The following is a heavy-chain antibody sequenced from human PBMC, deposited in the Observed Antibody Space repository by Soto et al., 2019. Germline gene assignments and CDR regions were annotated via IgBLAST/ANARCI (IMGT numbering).Heavy chain of an antibody. D-gene: IGHD3-22*01. V-gene: IGHV1-3*01. CDR3: ARDQGYFDSGGYYFP. CDR2: INAGNGNT. Sequence: QVQLVQSGAEVKKPGASVKVSCKASGYTFTTYALHWVRQAPGQRLEWMGWINAGNGNTKYSQKFQARVTITRDTSASTTYMELSSLTSEDTAVHYCARDQGYFDSGGYYFPWGQGTLVTVSS. CDR1: GYTFTTYA. J-gene: IGHJ5*02.